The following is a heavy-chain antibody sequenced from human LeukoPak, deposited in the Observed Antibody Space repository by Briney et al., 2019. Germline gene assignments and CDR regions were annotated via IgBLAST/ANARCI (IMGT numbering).Heavy chain of an antibody. CDR3: AKHRDYDSSDAFHM. Sequence: GGSLRLSCAASGFTFSSYTMSWVRQAPGKGLGWVSDIYTSAGSTYYADSVKGRSTISRDNSKNTLFLQMNSLRAEDTALYYCAKHRDYDSSDAFHMWGQGTMVTVSS. D-gene: IGHD3-22*01. CDR2: IYTSAGST. V-gene: IGHV3-23*01. J-gene: IGHJ3*02. CDR1: GFTFSSYT.